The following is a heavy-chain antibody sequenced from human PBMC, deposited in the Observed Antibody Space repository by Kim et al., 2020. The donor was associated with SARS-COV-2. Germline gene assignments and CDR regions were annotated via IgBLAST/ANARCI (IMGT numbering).Heavy chain of an antibody. CDR3: ATATY. J-gene: IGHJ4*02. Sequence: PDGSDKYYVDSVKGRFTISRDNAKNSLYLQMSGLRGDDTAVYYCATATYWGQGTLVTVSS. CDR2: PDGSDK. V-gene: IGHV3-7*01.